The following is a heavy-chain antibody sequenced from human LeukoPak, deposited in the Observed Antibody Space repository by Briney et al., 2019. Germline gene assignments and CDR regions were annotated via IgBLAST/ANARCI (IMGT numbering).Heavy chain of an antibody. CDR1: GYSISSGYY. V-gene: IGHV4-38-2*02. J-gene: IGHJ4*02. CDR3: ARGFYGGNPYDY. D-gene: IGHD4-23*01. CDR2: IYHTGST. Sequence: PSETLSLTCTVSGYSISSGYYWGWIRQPPGKGLEWIGNIYHTGSTYYNPSLKSRVTISVDTSKNQFSLNLSSVTAADTAVYYCARGFYGGNPYDYWGQGTLVTVSS.